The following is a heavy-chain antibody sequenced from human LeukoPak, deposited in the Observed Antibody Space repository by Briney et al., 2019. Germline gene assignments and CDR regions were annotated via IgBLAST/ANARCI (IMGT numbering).Heavy chain of an antibody. CDR3: ASQGSDSGWFYF. J-gene: IGHJ4*02. V-gene: IGHV4-4*02. CDR2: IYHSGST. D-gene: IGHD6-19*01. CDR1: GGSISSSNW. Sequence: QASETLSLTCAVSGGSISSSNWWSWVRQPPGKGLEWIGEIYHSGSTNYNPPLKSRLTISIDTSETQFSLKLTSVTAADTAIYYCASQGSDSGWFYFWGQGTLVTVSS.